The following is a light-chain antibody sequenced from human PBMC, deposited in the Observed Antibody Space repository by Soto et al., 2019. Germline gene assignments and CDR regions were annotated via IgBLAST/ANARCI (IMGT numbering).Light chain of an antibody. Sequence: QLVLTQPASVSGSPGQSITISCTGTSSDVGGSNYVSWYQQLPGKAPKLMIYDVSDRPSGVSNRFSGSKSGNTASLTISGLQAEDEADYYCSSYTSSSLDVFGTGTKVTVL. V-gene: IGLV2-14*01. CDR2: DVS. CDR3: SSYTSSSLDV. CDR1: SSDVGGSNY. J-gene: IGLJ1*01.